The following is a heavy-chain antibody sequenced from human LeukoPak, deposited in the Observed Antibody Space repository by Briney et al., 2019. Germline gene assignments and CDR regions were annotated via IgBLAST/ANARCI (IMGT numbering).Heavy chain of an antibody. CDR2: IWYDGSNK. J-gene: IGHJ4*02. CDR3: ARDRAAADLDY. D-gene: IGHD6-13*01. CDR1: GFTFSGYA. Sequence: GGSLRLSCAASGFTFSGYAMHWVRQAPGKGLEWVAVIWYDGSNKFYADSVKGRFTISRDNSKNTLYLQMNSLRAEDTAVYYCARDRAAADLDYWGQGTLVTVSS. V-gene: IGHV3-33*08.